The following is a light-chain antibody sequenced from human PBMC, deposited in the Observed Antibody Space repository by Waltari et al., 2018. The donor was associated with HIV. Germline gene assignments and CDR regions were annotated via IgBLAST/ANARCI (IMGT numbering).Light chain of an antibody. CDR1: DVDVGAFKF. CDR3: TSYTSGSVL. CDR2: EVH. V-gene: IGLV2-14*01. Sequence: QSALTQPASVSGSPGQSITVACTGIDVDVGAFKFVYWYQHHPGKAPQLIIYEVHHRPSGVSDRFSGSKSGNSASLTISGLQTADEADYYCTSYTSGSVLFGGGTNLTVL. J-gene: IGLJ2*01.